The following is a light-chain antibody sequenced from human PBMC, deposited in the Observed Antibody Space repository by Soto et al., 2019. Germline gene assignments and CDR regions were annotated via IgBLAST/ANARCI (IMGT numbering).Light chain of an antibody. CDR2: DVT. CDR3: GSDSGTTAV. Sequence: QSALTQPASASGSPGQSITISCTGTSSDVGGYNYVSWYQQHPGKAPKLMIYDVTNRPSGVSNRFSGSKSGNTASLTISGLHADDEDYYYCGSDSGTTAVFGTGTKLTVL. J-gene: IGLJ1*01. CDR1: SSDVGGYNY. V-gene: IGLV2-14*01.